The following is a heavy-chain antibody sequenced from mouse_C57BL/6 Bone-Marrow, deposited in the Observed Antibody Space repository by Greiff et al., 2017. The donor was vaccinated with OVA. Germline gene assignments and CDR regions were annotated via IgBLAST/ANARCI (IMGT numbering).Heavy chain of an antibody. CDR1: GCTFTDYY. V-gene: IGHV1-19*01. J-gene: IGHJ2*01. CDR3: ARRLREDYFDY. D-gene: IGHD2-4*01. Sequence: EVQLQQSGPVLVKPGASVKMSCKASGCTFTDYYMNWVKQSHGKSLEWIGVINPYNGGTSYNQKFKGKATLTVDKSSSPAYMELNSLTSEDSAVYYCARRLREDYFDYWGQGTTLTVSS. CDR2: INPYNGGT.